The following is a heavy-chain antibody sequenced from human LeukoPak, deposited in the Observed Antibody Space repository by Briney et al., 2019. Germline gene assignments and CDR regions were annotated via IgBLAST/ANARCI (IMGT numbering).Heavy chain of an antibody. CDR1: GGSMATYY. CDR2: IYYRGST. CDR3: ASNTQYLDSSGLPGDY. Sequence: PSETLSLTCSVAGGSMATYYWTWVRHPPGKGLEWIGYIYYRGSTNYNPSLKSRVTISLDTSKNQFSLKLSSVTAADTAVYYCASNTQYLDSSGLPGDYWGQGTLVTVSS. V-gene: IGHV4-59*12. J-gene: IGHJ4*02. D-gene: IGHD3-22*01.